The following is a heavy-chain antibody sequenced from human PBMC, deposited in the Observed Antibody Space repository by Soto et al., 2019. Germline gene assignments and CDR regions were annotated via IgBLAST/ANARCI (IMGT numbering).Heavy chain of an antibody. V-gene: IGHV1-18*04. Sequence: QLQLVQSGAEVERPGASVRVSCKAYGYPFSKYGISWIRQAPGQGLEWMGWIKPDNGDTNYAQKFQGIVTMTTDTSSQTAYMELRSLRSDDTAVYYCATSYDSGFDPWGQGTLVSVPS. D-gene: IGHD5-12*01. CDR2: IKPDNGDT. CDR3: ATSYDSGFDP. J-gene: IGHJ5*02. CDR1: GYPFSKYG.